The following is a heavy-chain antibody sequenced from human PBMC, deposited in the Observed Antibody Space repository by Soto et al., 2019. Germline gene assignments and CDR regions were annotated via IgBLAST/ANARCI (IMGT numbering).Heavy chain of an antibody. CDR1: GGSLSDYF. J-gene: IGHJ6*03. CDR2: INHLGSI. V-gene: IGHV4-34*01. D-gene: IGHD2-21*01. Sequence: SETLSLTCVVSGGSLSDYFWSWIRQPPGMALEWIGEINHLGSINYNPSLKSRVTMSVDTSKNQFSLTLNSVTAADTATYYCAGGGISLGPFFYYWDVWDRGTRVTFPS. CDR3: AGGGISLGPFFYYWDV.